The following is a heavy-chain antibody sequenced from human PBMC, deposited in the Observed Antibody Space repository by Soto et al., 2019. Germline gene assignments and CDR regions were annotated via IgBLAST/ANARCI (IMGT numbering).Heavy chain of an antibody. D-gene: IGHD3-16*02. Sequence: QVQLVQSGAEVKKPGSSVKVSCKASGGTFSSYAISWVRQAPGQGLEWMGGIIPIFGTANYAQKCQGRVTITADESKSTAYRELSSLRSEDTAVYYCASFPQTRIRITFGGVISLISWGQGTLVTVSS. CDR1: GGTFSSYA. J-gene: IGHJ4*02. V-gene: IGHV1-69*01. CDR2: IIPIFGTA. CDR3: ASFPQTRIRITFGGVISLIS.